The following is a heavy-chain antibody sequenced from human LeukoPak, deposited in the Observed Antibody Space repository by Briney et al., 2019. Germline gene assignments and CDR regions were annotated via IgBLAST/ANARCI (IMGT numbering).Heavy chain of an antibody. V-gene: IGHV4-4*07. D-gene: IGHD6-19*01. Sequence: PSETLSLTCTVSGGSISSYYWSWIRQPAGKGLEWIGRIYTSGCTNYNPSLKSRVTMSVDTSKNQFSLKLSSVTAADTAVYYCARALPIAVAAYYFDYWGQGTLVTVSS. CDR1: GGSISSYY. J-gene: IGHJ4*02. CDR3: ARALPIAVAAYYFDY. CDR2: IYTSGCT.